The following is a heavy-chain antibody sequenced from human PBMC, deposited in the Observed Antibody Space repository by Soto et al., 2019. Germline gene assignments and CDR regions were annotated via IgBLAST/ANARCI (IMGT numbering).Heavy chain of an antibody. CDR2: IRSKANSYAT. V-gene: IGHV3-73*01. CDR3: TCQWLPPLFDY. J-gene: IGHJ4*02. Sequence: GGSLRLSCAASGFTFSCSAMHWVRQSSGKGLEWVGRIRSKANSYATAYAASVKGRFTISRDDSKNTAYLQMNSLKTEDTAVYYCTCQWLPPLFDYWGQGTLVTVSS. D-gene: IGHD6-19*01. CDR1: GFTFSCSA.